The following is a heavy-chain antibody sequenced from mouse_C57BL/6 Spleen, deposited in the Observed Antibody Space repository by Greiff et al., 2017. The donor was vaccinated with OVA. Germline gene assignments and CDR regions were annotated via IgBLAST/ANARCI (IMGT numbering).Heavy chain of an antibody. CDR3: ARQGDWNFDY. CDR1: GFTFSSYG. Sequence: EVKLEESGGDLVKPGGSLKLSCAASGFTFSSYGMSWVRQTPDKRLEWVATISSGGSYTYYPDSVKGRFTISRDNAKNTLYLQMSSLKSEDTAMYYCARQGDWNFDYWGQGTTLTVSS. D-gene: IGHD3-3*01. J-gene: IGHJ2*01. CDR2: ISSGGSYT. V-gene: IGHV5-6*02.